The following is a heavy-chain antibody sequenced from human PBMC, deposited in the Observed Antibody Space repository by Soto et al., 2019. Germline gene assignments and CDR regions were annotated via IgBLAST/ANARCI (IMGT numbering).Heavy chain of an antibody. CDR1: GFSLTTRGVG. D-gene: IGHD3-16*01. J-gene: IGHJ5*02. CDR3: AHIPNYYQYDWLDP. Sequence: QITLKESGPALVKPTQTLTLTCTFSGFSLTTRGVGVGWIRQPPGKALECLALIYWDDDKRYSPSLQSSLSITKDTSKNQVVLTMTNVDPVDTATYYCAHIPNYYQYDWLDPWGQGTLVSVSS. CDR2: IYWDDDK. V-gene: IGHV2-5*02.